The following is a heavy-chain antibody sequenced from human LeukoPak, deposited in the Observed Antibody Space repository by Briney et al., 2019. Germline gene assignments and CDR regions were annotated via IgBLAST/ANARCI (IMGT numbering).Heavy chain of an antibody. Sequence: PGGSLRLSCAASGFTFSSYEMNWVRQAPGKGLEWVSYISSSGTTTFYADSVKGRFTISRDNSKKTLDLQMHSLRAEDTAIYYCAKASVWTMVRVVSYFDEWGQGIQVTVSS. CDR3: AKASVWTMVRVVSYFDE. V-gene: IGHV3-48*03. CDR1: GFTFSSYE. J-gene: IGHJ4*02. CDR2: ISSSGTTT. D-gene: IGHD3-10*01.